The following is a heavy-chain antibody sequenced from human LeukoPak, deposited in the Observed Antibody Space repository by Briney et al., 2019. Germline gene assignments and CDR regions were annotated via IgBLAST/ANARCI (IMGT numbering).Heavy chain of an antibody. J-gene: IGHJ4*02. CDR1: GFPFSDYW. Sequence: GGSLRLSCAASGFPFSDYWMDWVRQAPGKGVEWVANINQDGRIQYYADSVRGRFIISRNNAKNSLYLQMYSLRAEDTAIYFCSRSLDYLRQGALVTVSS. CDR2: INQDGRIQ. CDR3: SRSLDY. V-gene: IGHV3-7*01.